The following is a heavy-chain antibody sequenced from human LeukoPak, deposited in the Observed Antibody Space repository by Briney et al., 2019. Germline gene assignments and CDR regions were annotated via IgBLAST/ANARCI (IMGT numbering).Heavy chain of an antibody. CDR2: INPNSGGT. J-gene: IGHJ4*02. V-gene: IGHV1-2*02. CDR3: AGEGSAKTTVTTPFDY. D-gene: IGHD4-11*01. CDR1: GYTFTGYY. Sequence: ASVKVSCKASGYTFTGYYMHWVRQAPGQGLEWMGWINPNSGGTNYAQKFQGRVTMTRGTSISTAYMELSRLRSDDTAVYYCAGEGSAKTTVTTPFDYWGQGTLVTVSS.